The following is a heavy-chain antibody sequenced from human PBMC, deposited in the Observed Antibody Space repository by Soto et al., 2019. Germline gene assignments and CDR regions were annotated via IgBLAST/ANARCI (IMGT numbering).Heavy chain of an antibody. Sequence: SGPTLVNPTQTLTLTCAFSGFSLTTSGMCVNWISQPPGKALEWLARIDWDDDKYYRTSLKTRLTISKDTSKNQVVLTMTNMDPVDTATYYCARETTVTFGFDFWGQGILVTVSS. CDR2: IDWDDDK. CDR3: ARETTVTFGFDF. J-gene: IGHJ4*02. CDR1: GFSLTTSGMC. V-gene: IGHV2-70*11. D-gene: IGHD4-17*01.